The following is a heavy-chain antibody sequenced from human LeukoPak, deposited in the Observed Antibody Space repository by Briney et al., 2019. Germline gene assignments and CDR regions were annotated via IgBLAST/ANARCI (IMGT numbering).Heavy chain of an antibody. Sequence: GGSLRLSCEASGFSFSSYATSWVRPAPGKGLEWVSGISGSGGTTYYAGSVKGRFTISRDISENTLYLQMSSLRAGDTAVYYCARDLYADFWSGSVFDYWGRGTLVTVSS. CDR1: GFSFSSYA. J-gene: IGHJ4*02. D-gene: IGHD3-3*01. CDR2: ISGSGGTT. CDR3: ARDLYADFWSGSVFDY. V-gene: IGHV3-23*01.